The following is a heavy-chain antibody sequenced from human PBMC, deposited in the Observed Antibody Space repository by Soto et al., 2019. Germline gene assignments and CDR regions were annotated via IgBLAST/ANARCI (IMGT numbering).Heavy chain of an antibody. Sequence: SDTLSLTCTGSGASVNSGICYWRWIRQPPGKGLEWIGNIYYSGDTNYIPSLKSRVTISVDTSKSQFSLKLTSVTAADTAVYYCERVSLLVQGTHFDYWGQGTLVTVSS. D-gene: IGHD2-15*01. J-gene: IGHJ4*02. CDR1: GASVNSGICY. V-gene: IGHV4-61*01. CDR2: IYYSGDT. CDR3: ERVSLLVQGTHFDY.